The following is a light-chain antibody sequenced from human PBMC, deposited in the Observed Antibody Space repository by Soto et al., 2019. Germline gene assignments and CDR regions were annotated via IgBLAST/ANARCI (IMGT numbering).Light chain of an antibody. CDR1: QSVSSSY. CDR3: QQCVSSPYT. Sequence: EIVLTQSPGTLSLSPGERATLSCRASQSVSSSYLTWYQQKPGQAPRLLIYGASSRATSIPDRFSGSGSGTDFTLTISILEPEDFAVYYCQQCVSSPYTFGQAAKLDIK. V-gene: IGKV3-20*01. J-gene: IGKJ2*01. CDR2: GAS.